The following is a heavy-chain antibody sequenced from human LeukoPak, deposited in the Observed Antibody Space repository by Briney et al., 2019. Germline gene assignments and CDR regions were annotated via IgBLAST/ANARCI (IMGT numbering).Heavy chain of an antibody. CDR2: ISGSGGST. J-gene: IGHJ4*02. Sequence: PGGSLRLSCAASGFTFTSYAMNWVRQAPGKGLEWVSAISGSGGSTYYADSVKGRFTISRDNSKNTLYLQMNSLRAEDTAVYYCAKDPPTTSPGSGRIDYWGQGTLVTVSS. D-gene: IGHD6-19*01. CDR3: AKDPPTTSPGSGRIDY. CDR1: GFTFTSYA. V-gene: IGHV3-23*01.